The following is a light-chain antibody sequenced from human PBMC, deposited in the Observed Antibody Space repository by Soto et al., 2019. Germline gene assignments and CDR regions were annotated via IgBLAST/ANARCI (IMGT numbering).Light chain of an antibody. V-gene: IGLV2-8*02. CDR1: SSDVGAYKY. CDR2: EVS. J-gene: IGLJ3*02. Sequence: QSVLTQPPSASRSPGQSVTISCTGTSSDVGAYKYVSWYQQHPGKAPKLMIYEVSKRPSGVPDRFSGSKSGNTASLTVSGHQAEDESDYYCSSYAGSNNWVFGGGTKLTVL. CDR3: SSYAGSNNWV.